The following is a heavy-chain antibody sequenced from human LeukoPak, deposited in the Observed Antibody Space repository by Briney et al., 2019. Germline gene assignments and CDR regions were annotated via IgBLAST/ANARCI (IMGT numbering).Heavy chain of an antibody. CDR1: GYSISSGYY. J-gene: IGHJ4*02. CDR2: IYHSGST. CDR3: ARDFGYSSRWSVLDC. D-gene: IGHD6-13*01. V-gene: IGHV4-38-2*02. Sequence: SETLSLTCTGSGYSISSGYYWGWIRQPPGKGLEWIGSIYHSGSTYYNPSLKSRVTISVDTSKNQFALKLSSVTAADTAVYYCARDFGYSSRWSVLDCWGQGTLVTVSS.